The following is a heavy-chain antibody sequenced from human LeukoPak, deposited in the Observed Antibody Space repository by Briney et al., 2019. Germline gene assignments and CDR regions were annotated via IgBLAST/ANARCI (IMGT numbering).Heavy chain of an antibody. CDR1: GYTVISYY. D-gene: IGHD5-24*01. V-gene: IGHV1-46*01. J-gene: IGHJ6*02. CDR3: ASVYKHGMDV. CDR2: LNPSGGSS. Sequence: GASVTVSCKASGYTVISYYMHWVRQAPGQGLEWMAILNPSGGSSNYAQKFQGRATLTRATSTGTVYMELSSLRSEDTAVYYCASVYKHGMDVWGQGTTVIVSS.